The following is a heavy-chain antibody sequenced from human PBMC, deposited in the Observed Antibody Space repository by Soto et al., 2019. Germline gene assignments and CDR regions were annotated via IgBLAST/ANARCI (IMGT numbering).Heavy chain of an antibody. CDR1: GFTFSAFD. D-gene: IGHD6-19*01. Sequence: QLQLVESGGGVVQPEKSLRLSCEASGFTFSAFDMHWVRQAPGKGLEWVATVSYDGDSKYYASSVKGRFTISSENSRNTLYLHMNSLRAEDTAIYYCTRDWSAVTGTPFYLWGQGTRVVVSS. CDR3: TRDWSAVTGTPFYL. CDR2: VSYDGDSK. V-gene: IGHV3-30-3*01. J-gene: IGHJ3*01.